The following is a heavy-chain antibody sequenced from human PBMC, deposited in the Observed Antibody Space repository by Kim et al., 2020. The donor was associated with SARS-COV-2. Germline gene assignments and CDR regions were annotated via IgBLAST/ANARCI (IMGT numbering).Heavy chain of an antibody. Sequence: GGSLRLSCAASGFTFSSYGMHWVRQAPGRGLEWVAVISYDGSNKYYADSVKGRFTISRDNSKNTLYLQMNSLRAEDTAVYYCAKESTLDSSGYWVYFDYWGQGTLVTVSS. CDR1: GFTFSSYG. CDR2: ISYDGSNK. V-gene: IGHV3-30*18. J-gene: IGHJ4*02. CDR3: AKESTLDSSGYWVYFDY. D-gene: IGHD3-22*01.